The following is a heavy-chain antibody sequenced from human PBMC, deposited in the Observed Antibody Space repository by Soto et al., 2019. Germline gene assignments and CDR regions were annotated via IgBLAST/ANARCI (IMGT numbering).Heavy chain of an antibody. CDR2: ISWNSVTI. CDR1: GFTFGDYG. CDR3: AKSTGGTANGMDV. Sequence: EVQLVESGGGLVQPGRSLRLCCAASGFTFGDYGMFWVRQAPGKGLEWVSGISWNSVTIGYADSVKGRFSISRDNAKNSLYLQMNSLRVEDTALYYCAKSTGGTANGMDVWGQGTTVTVSS. J-gene: IGHJ6*02. D-gene: IGHD2-8*02. V-gene: IGHV3-9*01.